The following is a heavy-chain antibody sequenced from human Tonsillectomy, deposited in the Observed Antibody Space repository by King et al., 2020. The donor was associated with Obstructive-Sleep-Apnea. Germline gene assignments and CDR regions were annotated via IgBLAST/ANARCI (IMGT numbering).Heavy chain of an antibody. CDR2: IYYSWTT. J-gene: IGHJ5*02. V-gene: IGHV4-39*07. Sequence: VQLQESGPGLVKPSETLSLTCTVSGGSISSSSYYWGWIRQPPGKGLEWIGSIYYSWTTYYNPSLKSRVTISVDTSKNQFSLKLSSVTAAVTAVYYCARVSSSWPPKFAPWGQGTLVTVSS. CDR3: ARVSSSWPPKFAP. CDR1: GGSISSSSYY. D-gene: IGHD6-13*01.